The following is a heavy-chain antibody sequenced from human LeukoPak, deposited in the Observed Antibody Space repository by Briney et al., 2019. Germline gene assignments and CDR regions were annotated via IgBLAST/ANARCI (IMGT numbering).Heavy chain of an antibody. Sequence: ASVKVSCKASGYTFTSYDINWVRQAPGQGLEWMGWMNPNSGNTAYAQKFQGRVTMTRNTSISTAYMELSSLRSEDTAVYYCARGISRWLFNWFDPWGQGTLVTVSS. CDR3: ARGISRWLFNWFDP. J-gene: IGHJ5*02. CDR1: GYTFTSYD. D-gene: IGHD5-24*01. V-gene: IGHV1-8*01. CDR2: MNPNSGNT.